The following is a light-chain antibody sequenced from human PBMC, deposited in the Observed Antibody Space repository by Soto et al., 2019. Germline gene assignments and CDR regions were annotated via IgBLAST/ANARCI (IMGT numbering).Light chain of an antibody. CDR2: EVS. CDR1: SSDVGGYNY. Sequence: QSVLTQPASVSGSPGQSITISCTGTSSDVGGYNYVSWYQQHPGKAPKLMIYEVSNRPSGVSNRLSGSKSGNTASLTISGLQAEDSADYHCSSYTSSSTLDVFGTGTKLTVL. CDR3: SSYTSSSTLDV. J-gene: IGLJ1*01. V-gene: IGLV2-14*01.